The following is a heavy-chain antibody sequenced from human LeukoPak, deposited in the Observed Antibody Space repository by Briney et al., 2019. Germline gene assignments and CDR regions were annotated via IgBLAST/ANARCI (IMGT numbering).Heavy chain of an antibody. CDR3: AREDSPEGYY. Sequence: LSLTCAVYGGSFSGYYMSWIRQAPGKGLEWVSYISSSGSTIYYADSVKGRFTISRDNAKNSLYLQMNSLRAEDTAVYYCAREDSPEGYYWGQGTLVTVSS. D-gene: IGHD2-2*01. CDR1: GGSFSGYY. V-gene: IGHV3-11*04. J-gene: IGHJ4*02. CDR2: ISSSGSTI.